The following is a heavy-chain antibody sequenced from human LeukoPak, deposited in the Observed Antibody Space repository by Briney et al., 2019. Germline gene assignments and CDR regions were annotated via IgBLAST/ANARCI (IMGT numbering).Heavy chain of an antibody. CDR3: ASGSYHEH. J-gene: IGHJ4*02. D-gene: IGHD1-26*01. Sequence: PGRSLRLSCAASGFTFSSYAMHWVRQAPGKGLEWVAVISYDGSNKYYADSVKGRFTISRDNSKNTLYLQMNSLRAEDTAVYYCASGSYHEHWGQGTLVTVSS. CDR1: GFTFSSYA. V-gene: IGHV3-30*01. CDR2: ISYDGSNK.